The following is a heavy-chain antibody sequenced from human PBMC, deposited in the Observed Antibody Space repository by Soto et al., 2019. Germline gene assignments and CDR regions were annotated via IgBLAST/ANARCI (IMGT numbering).Heavy chain of an antibody. Sequence: QVQLVQSGVEVKKPGASVKVSCKLSGFTLSSFGFNWVRQAPGQGLEWMGRINSYNGETHYAQDFQGRVTMTTDSSGSTAYMELRSLRSDDTAVYFFAGHYNIAGFDYWGQGTLVTVSS. CDR1: GFTLSSFG. J-gene: IGHJ4*02. CDR2: INSYNGET. D-gene: IGHD1-20*01. V-gene: IGHV1-18*04. CDR3: AGHYNIAGFDY.